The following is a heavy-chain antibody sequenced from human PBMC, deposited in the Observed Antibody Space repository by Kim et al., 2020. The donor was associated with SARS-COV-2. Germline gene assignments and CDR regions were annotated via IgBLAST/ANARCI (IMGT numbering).Heavy chain of an antibody. Sequence: YTSSVSGRSTISRDNSKNTLFLQMNNLGAGDTAVYYCARNALHSGTYSDFWGQGTLVAVSS. D-gene: IGHD1-26*01. J-gene: IGHJ4*02. CDR3: ARNALHSGTYSDF. V-gene: IGHV3-23*01.